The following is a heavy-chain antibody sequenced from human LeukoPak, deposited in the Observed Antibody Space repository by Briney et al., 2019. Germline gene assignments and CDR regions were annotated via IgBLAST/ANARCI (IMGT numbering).Heavy chain of an antibody. D-gene: IGHD3-22*01. CDR3: ARRYYYDSSGYSYYFDY. V-gene: IGHV5-51*03. CDR2: IYPSDSDT. J-gene: IGHJ4*02. CDR1: GYSFTSYW. Sequence: GESLKISCKGSGYSFTSYWIGWVRQMPGKGLEWMGIIYPSDSDTRYSPSFQGQVTISADKSISTAYLQWSSLKASDTAMYYCARRYYYDSSGYSYYFDYWGQGTLVTVSS.